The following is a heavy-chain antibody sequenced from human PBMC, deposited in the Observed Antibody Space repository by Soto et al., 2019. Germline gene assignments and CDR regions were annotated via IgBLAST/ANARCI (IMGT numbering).Heavy chain of an antibody. Sequence: SETLSLTCAVYGGSFSGYYWSWIRQPPGKGLEWIGEINHSGSTNYNPSLKSRVTISVDTSKNQFSLKLSSVTAADTAVYYCARVYVWGSYRYWGQGTLVTVSS. J-gene: IGHJ4*02. CDR3: ARVYVWGSYRY. CDR1: GGSFSGYY. V-gene: IGHV4-34*01. D-gene: IGHD3-16*02. CDR2: INHSGST.